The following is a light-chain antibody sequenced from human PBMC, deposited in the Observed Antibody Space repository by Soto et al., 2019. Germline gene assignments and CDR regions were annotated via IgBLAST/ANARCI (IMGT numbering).Light chain of an antibody. CDR1: QSVSSF. V-gene: IGKV1-5*01. CDR3: QQYNSYSEA. Sequence: MTQSPATLSVSPGDNATLSCRASQSVSSFLAWYQQKPGKAPKVLIYGASTLENGVPSRFSGSGSGTEFTLTISSLQPDDFATYYCQQYNSYSEAFGQGTKVDIK. CDR2: GAS. J-gene: IGKJ1*01.